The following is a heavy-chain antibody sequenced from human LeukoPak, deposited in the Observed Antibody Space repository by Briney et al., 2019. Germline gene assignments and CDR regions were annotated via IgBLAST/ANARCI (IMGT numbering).Heavy chain of an antibody. V-gene: IGHV1-2*02. J-gene: IGHJ4*02. CDR3: ARDLRYFDWSLDY. CDR2: INPNSGGT. CDR1: GYTFTGYY. Sequence: GASVKVSCKASGYTFTGYYMHWVRQALGQGLEWMGWINPNSGGTNYAQKFQGRVTMTRDTSISTSYMELSRLRSDDTAVYYCARDLRYFDWSLDYWGQGTLVTVSS. D-gene: IGHD3-9*01.